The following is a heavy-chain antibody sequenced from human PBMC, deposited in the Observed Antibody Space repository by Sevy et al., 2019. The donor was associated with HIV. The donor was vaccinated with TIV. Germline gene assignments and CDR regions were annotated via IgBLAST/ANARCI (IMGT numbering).Heavy chain of an antibody. CDR3: ARDRVPAAGDLEYFQY. CDR2: ISYDGSNK. D-gene: IGHD6-13*01. J-gene: IGHJ1*01. V-gene: IGHV3-30*04. Sequence: GGSLRLSCAASGFSFSSYAMHWVRQAPGKGLEWVAVISYDGSNKYDADSVKGRFTISRDNSKNTLYLQMNSLRVEDTAVYYCARDRVPAAGDLEYFQYWGQGTLVTVSS. CDR1: GFSFSSYA.